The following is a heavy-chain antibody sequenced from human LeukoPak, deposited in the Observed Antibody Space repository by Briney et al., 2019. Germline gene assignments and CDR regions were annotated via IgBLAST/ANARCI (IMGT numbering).Heavy chain of an antibody. CDR3: ARGIQDYSVFYFDY. CDR1: GGTFGSYA. Sequence: ASVKVSCKASGGTFGSYAISWVRQAPGQGLEWMGGIIPIFGTANYAQKFQGRVTITADESTSTAYMELSSLRSEDTAVYYCARGIQDYSVFYFDYWGQGTLVTVSS. CDR2: IIPIFGTA. V-gene: IGHV1-69*13. J-gene: IGHJ4*02. D-gene: IGHD2-15*01.